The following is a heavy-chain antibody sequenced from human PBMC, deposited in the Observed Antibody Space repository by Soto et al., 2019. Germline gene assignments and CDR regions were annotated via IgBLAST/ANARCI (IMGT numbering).Heavy chain of an antibody. Sequence: GGSLRLSCAAYGFTFSRYPMHWVRQAPGKGLEWVAGISDDGSNIQYADSVKGRLTVSRDDSKSTLYLQMNNLGTEDTAEYFCAREEPHPAPLVFWGQGTLVTVSS. V-gene: IGHV3-30-3*01. CDR3: AREEPHPAPLVF. CDR2: ISDDGSNI. J-gene: IGHJ4*02. CDR1: GFTFSRYP.